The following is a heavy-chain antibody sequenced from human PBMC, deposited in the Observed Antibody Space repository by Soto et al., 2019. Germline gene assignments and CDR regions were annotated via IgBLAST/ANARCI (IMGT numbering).Heavy chain of an antibody. V-gene: IGHV4-38-2*01. CDR2: IYHSGST. CDR3: ARGYYYDSSGYYALDFDY. CDR1: GYSISSGYY. Sequence: NPSETLSLTCAVSGYSISSGYYWGWIRQPPGKGLEWIGSIYHSGSTYYNPSLKSRVTISVDTSKNQFSLKLSSVTAADTAVYYCARGYYYDSSGYYALDFDYWGQGTLVTVSS. D-gene: IGHD3-22*01. J-gene: IGHJ4*02.